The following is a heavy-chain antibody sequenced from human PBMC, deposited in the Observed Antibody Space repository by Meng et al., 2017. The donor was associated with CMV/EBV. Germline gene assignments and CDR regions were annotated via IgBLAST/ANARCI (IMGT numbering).Heavy chain of an antibody. J-gene: IGHJ5*02. V-gene: IGHV6-1*01. Sequence: SQTLSLTCAISGDRVPSNSAAWNWIRQSPSRGLEWLGRTYYRSKWYNDYAVSVKSRITINPDTSKNQFSLQLNSVTPEDTAVYYCARETIFGVVIIWDWFDPWGQGTLVTVSS. CDR2: TYYRSKWYN. D-gene: IGHD3-3*01. CDR3: ARETIFGVVIIWDWFDP. CDR1: GDRVPSNSAA.